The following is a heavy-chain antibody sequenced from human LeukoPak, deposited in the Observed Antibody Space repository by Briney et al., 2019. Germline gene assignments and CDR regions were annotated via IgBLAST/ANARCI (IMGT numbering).Heavy chain of an antibody. J-gene: IGHJ3*02. CDR1: GFTFSSYA. Sequence: PGGSLRLSCAASGFTFSSYAMHWVRQAPGKGLEYVSAISSNGGSTYYANSVKGRFTISRDNSKNTLYLQMGSLRAEDMAVYYCARDWGYYDSSGYHRIGAFDIWGQGTMVTVSS. V-gene: IGHV3-64*01. CDR3: ARDWGYYDSSGYHRIGAFDI. D-gene: IGHD3-22*01. CDR2: ISSNGGST.